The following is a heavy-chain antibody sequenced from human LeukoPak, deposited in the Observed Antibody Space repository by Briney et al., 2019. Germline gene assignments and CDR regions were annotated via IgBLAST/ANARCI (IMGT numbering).Heavy chain of an antibody. CDR3: AGEKGGDTMVRGVVLGYWYFDL. V-gene: IGHV4-31*03. CDR1: GGSISSGGYY. CDR2: IYYSGST. D-gene: IGHD3-10*01. Sequence: SETLSLTCTVSGGSISSGGYYWSWIRQHPGKGLEWIGYIYYSGSTDYNPSLKSRVTISVDTSKNQFSLKLSSVTAADTAVYYCAGEKGGDTMVRGVVLGYWYFDLWGRGTLVTISS. J-gene: IGHJ2*01.